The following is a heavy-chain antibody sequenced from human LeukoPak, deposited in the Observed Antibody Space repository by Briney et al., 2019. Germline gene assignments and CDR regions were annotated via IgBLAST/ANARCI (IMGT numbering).Heavy chain of an antibody. CDR3: AASGSYYQTNYYYYYYGMDV. J-gene: IGHJ6*02. CDR2: IYYSGST. V-gene: IGHV4-59*01. Sequence: SETLSLTCTVSGGSISSYYWSWIRRPPGKGLEWIGYIYYSGSTNYNPSLKSRVTISVDTSRNQFSLKLSSVTAADTAVYYCAASGSYYQTNYYYYYYGMDVWGQGTTVTVSS. CDR1: GGSISSYY. D-gene: IGHD3-10*01.